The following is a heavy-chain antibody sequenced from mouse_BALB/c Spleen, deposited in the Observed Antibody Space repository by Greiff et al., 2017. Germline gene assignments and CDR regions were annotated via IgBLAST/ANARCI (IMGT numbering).Heavy chain of an antibody. CDR3: AKKFTTAYWYFDV. D-gene: IGHD1-2*01. CDR1: GYSITSGYY. J-gene: IGHJ1*01. V-gene: IGHV3-6*02. Sequence: EVKLKESGPGLVKPSQSLSLTCSVTGYSITSGYYWNWIRQFPGNKLEWMGYISYDGSNNYNPSLKNRISITRDTSKNQFFLKLNSVTTEDTATYYCAKKFTTAYWYFDVWGAGTTVTVSS. CDR2: ISYDGSN.